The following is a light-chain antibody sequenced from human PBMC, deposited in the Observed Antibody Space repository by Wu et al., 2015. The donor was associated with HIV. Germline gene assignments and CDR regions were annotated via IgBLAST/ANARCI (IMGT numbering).Light chain of an antibody. Sequence: GRATLSCRASQSVSSYLAWYQQKPRPGLPRLLIYDASNRATGIPARFSGSGSGTDFTLTISSLQPEDFATYYCQQSYSTPWTFGQGTKVEIK. CDR2: DAS. V-gene: IGKV3-11*01. J-gene: IGKJ1*01. CDR3: QQSYSTPWT. CDR1: QSVSSY.